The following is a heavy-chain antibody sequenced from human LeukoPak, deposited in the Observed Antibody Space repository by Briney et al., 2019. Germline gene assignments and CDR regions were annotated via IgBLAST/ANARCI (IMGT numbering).Heavy chain of an antibody. CDR1: GGSISSGGYY. CDR3: ARRNTADASIDF. J-gene: IGHJ4*02. V-gene: IGHV4-61*08. CDR2: VFYSGSN. D-gene: IGHD4-17*01. Sequence: SETLSLTCTVSGGSISSGGYYWSWIRQHPGKGLEWIGDVFYSGSNNYNPSLKSRLTISLDTSKNQFSLNLRSVTATDTAMYYCARRNTADASIDFWGQGTLVTASS.